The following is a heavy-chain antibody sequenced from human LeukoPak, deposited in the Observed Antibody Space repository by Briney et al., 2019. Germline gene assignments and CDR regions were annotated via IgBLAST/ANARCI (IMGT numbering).Heavy chain of an antibody. CDR2: ISYDGSNK. Sequence: PGRSLRLSCAASGFTFSSYAMHWVRQAPGKGLEWVAVISYDGSNKYYADSAKGRFTISRDNSKNTLYLQMNSLRAEDTAVYYCARTGCSSTSCYKYYFDYWGQGTLVTVSS. J-gene: IGHJ4*02. CDR1: GFTFSSYA. V-gene: IGHV3-30*04. D-gene: IGHD2-2*02. CDR3: ARTGCSSTSCYKYYFDY.